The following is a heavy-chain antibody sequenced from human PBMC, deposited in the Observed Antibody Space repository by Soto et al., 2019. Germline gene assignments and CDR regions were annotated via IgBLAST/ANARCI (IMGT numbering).Heavy chain of an antibody. CDR3: TRHRPGPYYYYYSYMDV. CDR2: IRSKANSYAT. J-gene: IGHJ6*03. V-gene: IGHV3-73*01. CDR1: GFTFSGSA. Sequence: EVQLVESGGGLVQPGGSLKLSCAASGFTFSGSAMHWVRQASGKGLEWVGRIRSKANSYATAYAASVKGRFTISRDDSKNTAYLQMNSLKTEDTAVYYCTRHRPGPYYYYYSYMDVWGKGTTVTVSS.